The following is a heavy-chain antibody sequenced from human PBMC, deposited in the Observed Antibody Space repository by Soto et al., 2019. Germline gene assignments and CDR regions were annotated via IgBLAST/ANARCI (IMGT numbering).Heavy chain of an antibody. Sequence: EVQLVESGGGLVKPGGSLRLSCAASGFTFSSYSMNWVRQAPGKGLEWVSSISSSSSYIYYADSVKGRFTISRDNAKNSLYLQMNILRAEDTAVYYCAMELADDAFDIWGQGTMVTVSS. CDR3: AMELADDAFDI. D-gene: IGHD1-26*01. V-gene: IGHV3-21*01. CDR2: ISSSSSYI. CDR1: GFTFSSYS. J-gene: IGHJ3*02.